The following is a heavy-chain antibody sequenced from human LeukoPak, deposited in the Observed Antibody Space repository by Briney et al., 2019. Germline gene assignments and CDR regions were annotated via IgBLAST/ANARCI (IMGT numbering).Heavy chain of an antibody. Sequence: GGSLRLSCAASGFTVSSYAMSWVRQAPGKGLEWVSGISGSGGSTFYADSVKGRFTISRDNSKNTLYLQMNSLRAEDTAVYYCAKVLSPVVERSGWFDPWGQGTLVTVSS. V-gene: IGHV3-23*01. CDR2: ISGSGGST. D-gene: IGHD2-21*01. CDR3: AKVLSPVVERSGWFDP. J-gene: IGHJ5*02. CDR1: GFTVSSYA.